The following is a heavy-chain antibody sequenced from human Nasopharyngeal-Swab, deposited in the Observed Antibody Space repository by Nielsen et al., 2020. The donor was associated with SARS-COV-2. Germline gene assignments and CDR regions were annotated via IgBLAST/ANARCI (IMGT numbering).Heavy chain of an antibody. CDR3: ARTLRYSYGPGY. D-gene: IGHD5-18*01. V-gene: IGHV3-30*04. Sequence: GGSLGLSCAASGFTFSSYAMHWVRQAPGKGLEWVAVISYDGSNKYYADSVKGRFTISRDNSKNTLYLQMNSLRAEDTAVYYCARTLRYSYGPGYWGQGTLVTVSS. J-gene: IGHJ4*02. CDR2: ISYDGSNK. CDR1: GFTFSSYA.